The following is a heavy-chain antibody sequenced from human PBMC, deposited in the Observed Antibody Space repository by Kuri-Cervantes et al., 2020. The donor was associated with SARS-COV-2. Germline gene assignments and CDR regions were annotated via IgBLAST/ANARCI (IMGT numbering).Heavy chain of an antibody. J-gene: IGHJ5*02. CDR2: IKQDGSEK. CDR3: ARVVRGVSVHWFDP. Sequence: GGSLRLSCAASGFTFGSYWMSWVRQAPGKGLEWVANIKQDGSEKYYVDSVKGRFTISRDNAKNSLYLQMNSLRAEDTAVYYCARVVRGVSVHWFDPWGQGTLVTVSS. CDR1: GFTFGSYW. V-gene: IGHV3-7*01. D-gene: IGHD3-10*01.